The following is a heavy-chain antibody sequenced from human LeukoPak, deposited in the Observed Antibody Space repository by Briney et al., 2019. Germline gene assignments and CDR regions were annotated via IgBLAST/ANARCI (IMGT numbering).Heavy chain of an antibody. CDR2: INSNGSAT. J-gene: IGHJ5*02. D-gene: IGHD6-19*01. V-gene: IGHV3-11*01. CDR3: AKDHSSSPGDWIDP. Sequence: PGGSLRLSCAASGFTFSDYSMSWIRQAPGKGLESISYINSNGSATYYADSVKGRFTISRDNSQNTLYLQLNSLRPEDSAIYYCAKDHSSSPGDWIDPWGQGTLVTVSS. CDR1: GFTFSDYS.